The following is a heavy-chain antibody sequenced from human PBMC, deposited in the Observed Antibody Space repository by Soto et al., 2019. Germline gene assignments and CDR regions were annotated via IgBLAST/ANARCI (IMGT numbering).Heavy chain of an antibody. CDR1: WAYIVSYG. CDR3: ARAHYATKGYSLGP. CDR2: IYLGGSI. V-gene: IGHV4-59*01. Sequence: SQTKSLTRSVAWAYIVSYGDTWILQTPEKGLEWIGYIYLGGSINYNPSFKSRVIISVDTSKNQFYVRLRSVTAADTAVYYCARAHYATKGYSLGPWGLRPLLTV. J-gene: IGHJ5*02. D-gene: IGHD2-8*01.